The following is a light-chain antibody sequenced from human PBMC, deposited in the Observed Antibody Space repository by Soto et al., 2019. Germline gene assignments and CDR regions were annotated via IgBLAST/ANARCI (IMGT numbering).Light chain of an antibody. Sequence: VLTQSPATLSLSPGERATLSCRARQSVNSYLCWYQQNPGQAHRLLIYDAYNRATGIPARFSGSGSGTDFTLTISSVEHEDFAVNYCHQRGDWPLTFGGGTKV. CDR1: QSVNSY. CDR2: DAY. CDR3: HQRGDWPLT. V-gene: IGKV3-11*01. J-gene: IGKJ4*01.